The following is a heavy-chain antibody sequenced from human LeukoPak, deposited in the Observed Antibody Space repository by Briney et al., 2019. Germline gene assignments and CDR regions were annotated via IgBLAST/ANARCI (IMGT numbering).Heavy chain of an antibody. V-gene: IGHV4-59*01. CDR1: GGSISSYY. Sequence: PSETLSLTCTVSGGSISSYYWSWIRQPPGKGLEWIGYIYYSGSTNYNPSLKSRVTISVDTSKNQFSLKLSSVTAADTAVYYCARVSPVGRDGYRYYYYYGMDVWGQGTTVTVSS. D-gene: IGHD5-24*01. J-gene: IGHJ6*02. CDR2: IYYSGST. CDR3: ARVSPVGRDGYRYYYYYGMDV.